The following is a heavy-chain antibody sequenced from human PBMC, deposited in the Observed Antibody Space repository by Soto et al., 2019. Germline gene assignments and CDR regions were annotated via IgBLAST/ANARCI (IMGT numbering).Heavy chain of an antibody. CDR3: ARAYCGGDCSRTPHDY. J-gene: IGHJ4*02. CDR2: IIPIFGTA. D-gene: IGHD2-21*02. CDR1: GGTFSSYA. Sequence: QVQLVQSGAXXXKPGSSVKVSCKASGGTFSSYAISWVRQAPGQGLEWMGXIIPIFGTANYAQKFQGRVTITADESTSTAYMELSSLRSEDTAVYYCARAYCGGDCSRTPHDYWGQGTLVTVSS. V-gene: IGHV1-69*01.